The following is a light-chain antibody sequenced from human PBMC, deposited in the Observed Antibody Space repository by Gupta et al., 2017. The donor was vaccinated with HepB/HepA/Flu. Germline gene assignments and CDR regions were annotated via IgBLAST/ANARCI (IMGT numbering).Light chain of an antibody. J-gene: IGLJ2*01. CDR1: SSTLGTKT. CDR3: TARDDSLNSVV. V-gene: IGLV1-44*01. Sequence: QSVLTQQPSASGTPGQEVSFPFSGSSSTLGTKTKNCYQQLPGTAPKLLIYNTHQRPPGVPDRVSASKSGTSASLTISGRQSEDVADYYCTARDDSLNSVVFGGGTKLTVL. CDR2: NTH.